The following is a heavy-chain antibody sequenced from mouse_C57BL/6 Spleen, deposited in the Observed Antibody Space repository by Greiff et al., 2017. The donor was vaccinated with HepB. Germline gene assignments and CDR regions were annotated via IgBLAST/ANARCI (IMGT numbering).Heavy chain of an antibody. Sequence: DVMLVESGGGLVKPGGSLKLSCAASGFTFSSYAMSWVRQTPEKRLEWVATISDGGSYTYYPDNVKGRFTISRDNAKNNLYLQMSHLKSEDTAMYYCARGYSNYLPFDYWGQGTTLTVSS. D-gene: IGHD2-5*01. CDR2: ISDGGSYT. J-gene: IGHJ2*01. CDR3: ARGYSNYLPFDY. V-gene: IGHV5-4*03. CDR1: GFTFSSYA.